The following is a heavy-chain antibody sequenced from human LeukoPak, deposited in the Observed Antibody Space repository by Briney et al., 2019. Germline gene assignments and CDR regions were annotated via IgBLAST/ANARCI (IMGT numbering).Heavy chain of an antibody. J-gene: IGHJ4*02. CDR3: AKVPWYYDSSGYYTH. Sequence: GGSPRLSCAASGFTFSSYAMSWVRQAPGKGLEWVSAISGSGGSTYYADSVKGRFTISRDNSKNTLYLQMNSLRAEDTAVYYCAKVPWYYDSSGYYTHWGQGTLVTVSS. CDR2: ISGSGGST. V-gene: IGHV3-23*01. D-gene: IGHD3-22*01. CDR1: GFTFSSYA.